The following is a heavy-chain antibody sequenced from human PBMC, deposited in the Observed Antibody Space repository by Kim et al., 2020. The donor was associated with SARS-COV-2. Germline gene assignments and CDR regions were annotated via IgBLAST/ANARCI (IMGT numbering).Heavy chain of an antibody. Sequence: ASVKVSCKASGYTFTSYGISWVRQAPGQGLEWMGWISAYNGNTNYAQKLQGRVTMTTDTSTSTAYMELRSLRSDDTAVYYCARDADIVVVVAATARPIHLWFDPWGQGTLVTVSS. CDR3: ARDADIVVVVAATARPIHLWFDP. V-gene: IGHV1-18*01. CDR2: ISAYNGNT. J-gene: IGHJ5*02. D-gene: IGHD2-15*01. CDR1: GYTFTSYG.